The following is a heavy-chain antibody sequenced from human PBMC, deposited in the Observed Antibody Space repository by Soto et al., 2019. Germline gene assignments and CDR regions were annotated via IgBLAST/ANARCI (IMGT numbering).Heavy chain of an antibody. V-gene: IGHV4-31*03. J-gene: IGHJ6*03. CDR1: GGFISSGGYY. CDR2: MYYSEST. Sequence: PSETLSLTCTVSGGFISSGGYYWNWIRQYPGKGLEWIGYMYYSESTAYSPSLRSRVTMSVDMSKNQFSLKLSSVTPADTAVYYCAGGYSSASMDVWGTGTALTVSS. D-gene: IGHD6-19*01. CDR3: AGGYSSASMDV.